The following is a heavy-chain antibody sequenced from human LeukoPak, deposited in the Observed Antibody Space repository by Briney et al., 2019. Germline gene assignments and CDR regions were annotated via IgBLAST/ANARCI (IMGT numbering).Heavy chain of an antibody. V-gene: IGHV3-21*01. CDR2: ISSSGSYI. D-gene: IGHD3-10*01. CDR3: ARDSEFDP. J-gene: IGHJ5*02. Sequence: GGSLRLSCAASGFTFSSYSMNWVRQAPGKGLEWVSFISSSGSYIYYADSVKGRFTISRDNAKNSLYLQMDSLRAEDTAVYYCARDSEFDPWGKGTLVTVCS. CDR1: GFTFSSYS.